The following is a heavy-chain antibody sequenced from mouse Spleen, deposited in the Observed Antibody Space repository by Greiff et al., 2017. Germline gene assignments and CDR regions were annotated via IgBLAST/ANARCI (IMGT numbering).Heavy chain of an antibody. CDR2: ISDGGSYT. Sequence: DVKLVESGGGLVKPGGSLKLSCAASGFTFSSYAMSWVRQTPEKRLEWVATISDGGSYTYYPDNVKGRFTISRDNAKNNLYLQMSHLKSEDTAMYYCARGHYSNYVMDYWGQGTSVTVSS. CDR1: GFTFSSYA. V-gene: IGHV5-4*03. J-gene: IGHJ4*01. CDR3: ARGHYSNYVMDY. D-gene: IGHD2-5*01.